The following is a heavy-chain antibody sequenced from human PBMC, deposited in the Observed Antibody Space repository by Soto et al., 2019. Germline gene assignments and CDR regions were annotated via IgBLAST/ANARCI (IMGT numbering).Heavy chain of an antibody. Sequence: VASVKVSCKVYGYTLTELSMHWVRQAPGKGLEWMGGFDSEDGETIYAQKFQGRVTMTEDTSTDTAYMELSSLRSEDTAVYYCAKASGASSGPENWFDPWGQGTLVTVSS. D-gene: IGHD6-19*01. CDR3: AKASGASSGPENWFDP. CDR1: GYTLTELS. J-gene: IGHJ5*02. V-gene: IGHV1-24*01. CDR2: FDSEDGET.